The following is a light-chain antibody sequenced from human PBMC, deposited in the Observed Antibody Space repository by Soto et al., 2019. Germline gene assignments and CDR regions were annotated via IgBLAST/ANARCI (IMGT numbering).Light chain of an antibody. CDR3: QVWDYSTDDVV. J-gene: IGLJ2*01. CDR1: NIGGRS. CDR2: HDS. Sequence: SYELTQPPSVSVAPGQTASITCGGDNIGGRSVHWYQQKPGQAPVVVVDHDSDRPSGIPERFSGSSSGNMATLTISRVEAGDEAVYHCQVWDYSTDDVVFGGGTKLTVL. V-gene: IGLV3-21*02.